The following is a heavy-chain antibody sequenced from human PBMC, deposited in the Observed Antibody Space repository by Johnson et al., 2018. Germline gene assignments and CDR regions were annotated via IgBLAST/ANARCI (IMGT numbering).Heavy chain of an antibody. D-gene: IGHD3-22*01. CDR2: IESDGSRT. J-gene: IGHJ1*01. V-gene: IGHV3-74*01. CDR1: GFTFSSYW. Sequence: VQLQESGGGLVQPGGSLRLSCDASGFTFSSYWMHWVRQVPGKGLVWVSRIESDGSRTSYADSVEGRFTISRDNSKNTLNLQMNSLRAEDTAVYYCAKDRAYYYDSSGYYNAEYFQHWGQGTLVTVSS. CDR3: AKDRAYYYDSSGYYNAEYFQH.